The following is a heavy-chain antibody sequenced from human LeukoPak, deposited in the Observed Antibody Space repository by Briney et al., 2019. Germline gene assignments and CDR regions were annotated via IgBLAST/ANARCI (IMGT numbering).Heavy chain of an antibody. CDR3: ASAKGYGSGSFFDY. CDR2: INHSGST. Sequence: NSSETLSLTCAVYGGSFSGYYWSWIRQPPGKGLEWIGEINHSGSTYYNPSLKSRVTISVDRSKNQFSLKLSSVTAADTAVYYCASAKGYGSGSFFDYWGQGTLVTVSS. J-gene: IGHJ4*02. D-gene: IGHD3-10*01. CDR1: GGSFSGYY. V-gene: IGHV4-34*01.